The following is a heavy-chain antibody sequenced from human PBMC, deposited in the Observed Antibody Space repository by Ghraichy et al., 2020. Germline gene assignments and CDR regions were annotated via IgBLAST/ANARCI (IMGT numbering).Heavy chain of an antibody. Sequence: GGSLRLSCAASGFTFSSYSMNWVRQAPGKGLEWVSYISSSVTTIFYPDSVRGRFTISRDNAKKSLYLQMNNLRAEDTAVYYCARGAGSASWELYGMDVWGQGTTVTVSS. CDR1: GFTFSSYS. CDR3: ARGAGSASWELYGMDV. J-gene: IGHJ6*02. CDR2: ISSSVTTI. V-gene: IGHV3-48*01. D-gene: IGHD2-2*01.